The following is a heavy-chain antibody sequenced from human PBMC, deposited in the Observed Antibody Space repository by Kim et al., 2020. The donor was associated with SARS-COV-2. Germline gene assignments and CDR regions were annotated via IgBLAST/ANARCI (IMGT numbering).Heavy chain of an antibody. CDR3: ARQMSGRFDF. Sequence: YAVSLQRRITINADTSTNHFSLQLNAVPPEDTALYYCARQMSGRFDFWGQGTLVTVSS. V-gene: IGHV6-1*01. J-gene: IGHJ4*02. D-gene: IGHD7-27*01.